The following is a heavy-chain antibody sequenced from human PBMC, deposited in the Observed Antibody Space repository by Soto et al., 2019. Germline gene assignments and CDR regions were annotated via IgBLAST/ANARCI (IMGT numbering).Heavy chain of an antibody. V-gene: IGHV3-33*06. J-gene: IGHJ6*02. CDR1: WCKFIGLG. D-gene: IGHD2-2*01. CDR2: IWYDGTDK. CDR3: AKDRRSCMDAMEF. Sequence: HCNTAFWCKFIGLGGRRILKEPDKGLEWVAVIWYDGTDKYYADSVKGRFIISRDNSKNTMFLQVNSLRAEDTALYYCAKDRRSCMDAMEFLRQGTTVLVSS.